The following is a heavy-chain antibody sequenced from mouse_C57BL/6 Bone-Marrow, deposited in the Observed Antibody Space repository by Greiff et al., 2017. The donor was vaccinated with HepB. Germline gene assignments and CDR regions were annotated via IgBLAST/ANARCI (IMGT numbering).Heavy chain of an antibody. V-gene: IGHV1-80*01. CDR2: IYPGDGDT. Sequence: VKLQESGAELVKPGASVKISCKASGYAFSSYWMNWVKQRPGKGLEWIGQIYPGDGDTNYNGKFKGKATLTADKSSSTAYMQLSSLTSEDSAVYFCARYWDGYAMDYWGQGTSVTVSS. CDR1: GYAFSSYW. D-gene: IGHD4-1*01. J-gene: IGHJ4*01. CDR3: ARYWDGYAMDY.